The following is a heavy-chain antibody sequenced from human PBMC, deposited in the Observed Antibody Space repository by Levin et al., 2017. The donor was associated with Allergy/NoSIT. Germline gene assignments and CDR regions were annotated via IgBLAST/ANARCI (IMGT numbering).Heavy chain of an antibody. CDR3: AIFEQWLALDN. V-gene: IGHV4-59*01. CDR2: IYYSGST. J-gene: IGHJ4*02. CDR1: GGSISSYY. Sequence: PSETLSLTCTVSGGSISSYYCTWIRQPPGKGLEWIGYIYYSGSTNYNPSLKSRATISVDTSKNQFSLKLNSVTAADTAVYYCAIFEQWLALDNWGQGTLVTVSS. D-gene: IGHD6-19*01.